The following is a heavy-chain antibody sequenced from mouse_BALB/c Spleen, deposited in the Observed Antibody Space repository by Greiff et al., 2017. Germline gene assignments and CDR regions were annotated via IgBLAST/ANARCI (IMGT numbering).Heavy chain of an antibody. CDR1: GFTFSSFG. CDR2: ISSGSSTI. V-gene: IGHV5-17*02. J-gene: IGHJ1*01. CDR3: ARGDYYDFDV. Sequence: EVMLVESGGGLVQPGGSRKLSCAASGFTFSSFGMHWVRQAPEKGLEWVAYISSGSSTIYYADTVKGRFTISRDNPKNTLFLQMTSLRSEDTAMYYCARGDYYDFDVWGAGTTVTVSS. D-gene: IGHD1-1*01.